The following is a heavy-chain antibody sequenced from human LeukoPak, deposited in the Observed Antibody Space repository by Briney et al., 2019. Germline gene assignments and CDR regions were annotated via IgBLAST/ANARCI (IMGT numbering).Heavy chain of an antibody. D-gene: IGHD2-15*01. Sequence: SQTLSLTCTVSGGSISSGSYYWSWIRQAAGKGVEWIGRIYTGGSTNYNPSLKSRVTISVDTSKNQFSLKLSSVTAADTAVYYCARDKRGGSRYYFDYWGPGTLVTVSS. CDR2: IYTGGST. CDR3: ARDKRGGSRYYFDY. V-gene: IGHV4-61*02. CDR1: GGSISSGSYY. J-gene: IGHJ4*02.